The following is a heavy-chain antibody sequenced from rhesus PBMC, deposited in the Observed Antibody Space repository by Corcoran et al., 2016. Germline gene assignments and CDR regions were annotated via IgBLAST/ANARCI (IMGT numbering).Heavy chain of an antibody. J-gene: IGHJ4*01. CDR2: IGGSSGNT. Sequence: QVQLQESGPGLVKPSETLSLTCAVSGYSISSGYGWSWIRQPPGKGREWIGYIGGSSGNTHSNPSLKSRVTMSKDTSKNQFSLKLSSVTAADTAVYYCARVSSGWYYYFDYWGQGVLVTVSS. D-gene: IGHD6-31*01. CDR1: GYSISSGYG. CDR3: ARVSSGWYYYFDY. V-gene: IGHV4-127*01.